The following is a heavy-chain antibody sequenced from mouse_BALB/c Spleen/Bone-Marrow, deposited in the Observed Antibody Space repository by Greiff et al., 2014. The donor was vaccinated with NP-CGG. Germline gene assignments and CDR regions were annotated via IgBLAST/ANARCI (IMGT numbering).Heavy chain of an antibody. D-gene: IGHD2-10*02. V-gene: IGHV1S29*02. J-gene: IGHJ4*01. Sequence: EVQLQQSGPELVKPGASVKISCKASGYTFTDYNMHWVKQSHGKSLEWIGYIYPYNGGTGYNQKFKSKATLAVDNSSSTAYMGLRSLTSEDSAVYYCTRREYGNYGYAMDYWGQGTSGTVSS. CDR1: GYTFTDYN. CDR2: IYPYNGGT. CDR3: TRREYGNYGYAMDY.